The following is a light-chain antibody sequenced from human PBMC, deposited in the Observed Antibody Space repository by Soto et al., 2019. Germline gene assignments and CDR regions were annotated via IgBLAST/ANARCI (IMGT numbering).Light chain of an antibody. Sequence: EIVMTQSPATLSVSPGERAALSCRASQSVSSNFAWYQQKPGKAPRLLIYGAPPRATGIPARFSGSGSGTEFTLTISSLQSEDFAVYYCQQYNNWPYTFGQGTKLEI. CDR3: QQYNNWPYT. CDR1: QSVSSN. CDR2: GAP. J-gene: IGKJ2*01. V-gene: IGKV3-15*01.